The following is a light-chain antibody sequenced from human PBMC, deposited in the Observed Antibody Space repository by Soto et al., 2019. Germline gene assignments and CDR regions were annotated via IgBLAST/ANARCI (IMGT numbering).Light chain of an antibody. Sequence: EIATTQSPATLSVSPGERATLSCRASQSVNSNLAWYQQKPGQAPRLLIYGASTRATGIPARFSGSGSGTEFTVTISSLQSEDFAVYYCQQYNNWPLTFGEGTKVEIK. V-gene: IGKV3-15*01. J-gene: IGKJ4*01. CDR2: GAS. CDR3: QQYNNWPLT. CDR1: QSVNSN.